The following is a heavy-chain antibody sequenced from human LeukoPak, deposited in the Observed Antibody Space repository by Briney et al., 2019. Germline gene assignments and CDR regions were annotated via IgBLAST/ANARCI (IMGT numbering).Heavy chain of an antibody. CDR2: ISESSSFI. CDR1: GFTFRNYN. Sequence: PGGSLRLSCVASGFTFRNYNMNWVRQAPGKGLEWVSSISESSSFIQYADSLKGRFAISRDNAKNSLYLQMNSLRAEDTAVYYCARQRGYCSSGVCRGWFDPWGQGTLVTVSS. CDR3: ARQRGYCSSGVCRGWFDP. J-gene: IGHJ5*02. V-gene: IGHV3-21*01. D-gene: IGHD2-8*01.